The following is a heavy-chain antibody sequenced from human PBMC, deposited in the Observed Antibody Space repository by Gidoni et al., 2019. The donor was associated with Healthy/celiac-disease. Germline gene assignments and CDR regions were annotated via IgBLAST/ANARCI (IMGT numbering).Heavy chain of an antibody. CDR3: TRHLDEPNRYGSGSPYYYGMDV. CDR2: IRSKANSYAT. J-gene: IGHJ6*02. V-gene: IGHV3-73*02. D-gene: IGHD3-10*01. CDR1: GFTFRGSA. Sequence: EVQLVESGGGLVQPGGSLKLSCAASGFTFRGSAMHCVRQASGKGLEWVGRIRSKANSYATGYAASVKGRVTISRDDSKNTAYLQMNSLKTEDTAVYYCTRHLDEPNRYGSGSPYYYGMDVWGQGTTVTVSS.